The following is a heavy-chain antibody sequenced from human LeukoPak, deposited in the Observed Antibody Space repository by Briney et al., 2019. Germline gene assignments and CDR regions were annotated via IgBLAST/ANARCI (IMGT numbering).Heavy chain of an antibody. V-gene: IGHV3-23*01. CDR1: GITFSSYA. J-gene: IGHJ5*02. Sequence: GGSLRLSCAASGITFSSYAMDWVRQAPGKGLEWVSVISGGGGSTYYADSVKGRFTISRDNSKNTLYLQMNSLRAEDTAVYYCAKPSCTSTSCFRFDPWGQGTLVTVSS. CDR3: AKPSCTSTSCFRFDP. D-gene: IGHD2-2*01. CDR2: ISGGGGST.